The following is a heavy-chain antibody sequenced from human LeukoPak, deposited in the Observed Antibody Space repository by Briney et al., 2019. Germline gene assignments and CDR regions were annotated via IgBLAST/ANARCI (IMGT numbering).Heavy chain of an antibody. Sequence: SETLSLTCTVSGGSISSYYWSWIRQPPGKGLEWIGYTYYGGSTNYNPSLKSRVTISVDTSKNQFSLKLSSVTAADTAVYYCARRGIAAAGYFDYWGQGTLVTVSS. J-gene: IGHJ4*02. CDR3: ARRGIAAAGYFDY. CDR1: GGSISSYY. D-gene: IGHD6-13*01. V-gene: IGHV4-59*08. CDR2: TYYGGST.